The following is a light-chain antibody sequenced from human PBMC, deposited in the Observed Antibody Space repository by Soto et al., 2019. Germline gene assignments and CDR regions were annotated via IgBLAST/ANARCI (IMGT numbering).Light chain of an antibody. CDR1: QGISNW. CDR2: ATS. V-gene: IGKV1-12*01. Sequence: DIQMTQSPSFVSASVGDRDTITCRASQGISNWLDWYQQKPGKAPKLLIYATSNLQGGVPSRFSGSGSGTDFTLTSGSLQPEDSATYYCYRYESLPLTLGHGTRLEI. J-gene: IGKJ5*01. CDR3: YRYESLPLT.